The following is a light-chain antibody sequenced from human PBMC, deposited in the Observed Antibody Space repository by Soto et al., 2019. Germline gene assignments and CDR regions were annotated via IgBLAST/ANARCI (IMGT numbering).Light chain of an antibody. J-gene: IGKJ2*01. V-gene: IGKV3-20*01. CDR3: QKYCTSPHT. CDR1: QSVISNY. Sequence: EIVLTQSPGTLSLSPGERATLSCRASQSVISNYLAWYQQKPGQVPRHLIYGASIRAAGVPDRLSGSGSGTDFTLTISRLEPEEYAVYYCQKYCTSPHTFGQGTKLEIK. CDR2: GAS.